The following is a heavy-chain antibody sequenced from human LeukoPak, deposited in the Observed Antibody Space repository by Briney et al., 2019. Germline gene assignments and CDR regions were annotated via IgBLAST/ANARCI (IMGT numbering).Heavy chain of an antibody. CDR1: GGSLSRGSSY. Sequence: PSETLSLTCTVSGGSLSRGSSYWRWLRQPAGKGLEWLGHIFTGGSTKYNPSLKSRVSISVDTSKNQFSLKVNSLTAADTAVYYCASRAWDSMAVDIWGQGTMVTVSS. J-gene: IGHJ3*02. CDR3: ASRAWDSMAVDI. V-gene: IGHV4-61*09. CDR2: IFTGGST. D-gene: IGHD1-26*01.